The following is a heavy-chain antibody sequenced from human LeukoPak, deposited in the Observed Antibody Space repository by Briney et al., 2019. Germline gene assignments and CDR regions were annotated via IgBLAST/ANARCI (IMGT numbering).Heavy chain of an antibody. CDR2: ISYDGSNK. D-gene: IGHD6-19*01. J-gene: IGHJ3*02. CDR3: AREGSSGWMDAFDI. V-gene: IGHV3-30*03. CDR1: GFTFSSYG. Sequence: GGSLRLSCAASGFTFSSYGMHWVRQAPGKGLEWVAVISYDGSNKYYADSVKGRFTISRDNSKNTLYLQMNSLRAEDTAVYYCAREGSSGWMDAFDIWGQGTMVTVSS.